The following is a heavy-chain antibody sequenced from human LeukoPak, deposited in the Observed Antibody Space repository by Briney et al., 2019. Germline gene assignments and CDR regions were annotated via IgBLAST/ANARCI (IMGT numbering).Heavy chain of an antibody. Sequence: QPGGSLRLSCAASGFTFSSYWMSWVRQAPGKGLEWVANIKQDGSEKYYVDSVKGRFTISRDNAKNSLYLQMNSLRAEDTAVYYCARVLGFTMIVVVMGGAFDIWGQGTMVTVSS. V-gene: IGHV3-7*01. CDR3: ARVLGFTMIVVVMGGAFDI. D-gene: IGHD3-22*01. J-gene: IGHJ3*02. CDR1: GFTFSSYW. CDR2: IKQDGSEK.